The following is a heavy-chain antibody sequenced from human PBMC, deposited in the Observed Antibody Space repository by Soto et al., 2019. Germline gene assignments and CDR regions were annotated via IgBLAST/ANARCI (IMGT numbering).Heavy chain of an antibody. Sequence: GGSLRLSCAASGFTFSSYSMNWVRQAPGKGLEWVSVIYSGGSTYYADSVKGRFTISRDNSKNTLYLQMNSLRAEDTAVYYCARAQGPSSMVRGVINPFDYWGQGTRVTVSS. CDR1: GFTFSSYS. CDR2: IYSGGST. D-gene: IGHD3-10*01. J-gene: IGHJ4*02. V-gene: IGHV3-53*01. CDR3: ARAQGPSSMVRGVINPFDY.